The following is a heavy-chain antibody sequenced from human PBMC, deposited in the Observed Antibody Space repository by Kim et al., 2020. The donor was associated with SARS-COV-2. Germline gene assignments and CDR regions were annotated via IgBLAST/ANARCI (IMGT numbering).Heavy chain of an antibody. D-gene: IGHD3-16*02. Sequence: GGSLRLSCAASGFTFSDYYMSWIRQAPGKGLEWVSYISSSSYTNYADSVKGRFTISRDNAKNSLYLQMNSLRAEDTAVYYCARGGYDYVWGSYRYTDDYWGQGTLVTVSS. CDR1: GFTFSDYY. CDR2: ISSSSYT. J-gene: IGHJ4*02. CDR3: ARGGYDYVWGSYRYTDDY. V-gene: IGHV3-11*06.